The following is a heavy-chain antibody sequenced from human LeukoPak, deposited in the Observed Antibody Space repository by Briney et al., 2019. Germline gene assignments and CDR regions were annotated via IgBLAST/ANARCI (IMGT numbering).Heavy chain of an antibody. CDR1: GFTFSSYA. CDR2: ISYDGSNK. Sequence: GGSLRLSCAASGFTFSSYAMHWVRQAPGKGLEWVAVISYDGSNKYYADYVKGRFTISRDNSKKTLYLQMNSLRAEDTAVYYCARDAITIFGVVRPQTTYGPHRFDPWGQGTLVTVSS. V-gene: IGHV3-30*04. J-gene: IGHJ5*02. D-gene: IGHD3-3*01. CDR3: ARDAITIFGVVRPQTTYGPHRFDP.